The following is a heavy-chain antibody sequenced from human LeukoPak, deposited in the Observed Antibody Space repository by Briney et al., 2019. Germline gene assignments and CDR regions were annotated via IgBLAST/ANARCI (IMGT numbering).Heavy chain of an antibody. CDR1: GFTFSSYA. J-gene: IGHJ4*02. V-gene: IGHV3-23*01. CDR2: VSGSGSST. D-gene: IGHD2-15*01. CDR3: AQGAYGSGGSCVLIG. Sequence: PGGSLRLSCAASGFTFSSYAMSWVRQAPGKGLEWVSAVSGSGSSTYYADSVKGRFTISRDNSKNTLYLQMNSLRAEDTAVYYCAQGAYGSGGSCVLIGWGQGTLVTVSS.